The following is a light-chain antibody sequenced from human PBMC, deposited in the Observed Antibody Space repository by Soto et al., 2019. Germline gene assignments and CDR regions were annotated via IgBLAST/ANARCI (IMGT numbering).Light chain of an antibody. J-gene: IGKJ1*01. Sequence: AIRMTQSPSSFSASTGDRVPITCRASQGISSYLAWYQQKPGKAPKLLIYAASTLQSGVPSRFSGSGSGTDFTLTICCLQSEDFATYYCQQYYSYPRTFGQGTKVEIK. CDR3: QQYYSYPRT. CDR2: AAS. V-gene: IGKV1-8*01. CDR1: QGISSY.